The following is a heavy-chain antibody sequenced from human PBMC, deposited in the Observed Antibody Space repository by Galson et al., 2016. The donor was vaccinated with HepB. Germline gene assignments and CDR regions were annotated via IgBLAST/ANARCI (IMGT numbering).Heavy chain of an antibody. Sequence: SVKVSCKASGYNFTSYGIAWVRQAPGQGLEWMGWISDYNGDRNYAQKFQGRVTLTTDTSTTTVYMELTSLRSDDTAVYFCARGSSWRYFDYWGQGTQVTVSS. CDR1: GYNFTSYG. D-gene: IGHD6-13*01. J-gene: IGHJ4*02. CDR2: ISDYNGDR. CDR3: ARGSSWRYFDY. V-gene: IGHV1-18*01.